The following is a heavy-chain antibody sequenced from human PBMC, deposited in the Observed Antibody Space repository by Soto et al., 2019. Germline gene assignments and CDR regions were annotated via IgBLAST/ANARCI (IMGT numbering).Heavy chain of an antibody. J-gene: IGHJ3*02. CDR3: AKNSGSYAGGLFDI. D-gene: IGHD1-26*01. CDR1: GFTFSSYG. Sequence: TGGSLRLSCAASGFTFSSYGMHWVRQAPGKGLEWVAVISYDGSNKYYADSVKGRFTISRDNSKNTLYLQMNSLRAEDTAVYYCAKNSGSYAGGLFDIWGQGTTATVSS. V-gene: IGHV3-30*18. CDR2: ISYDGSNK.